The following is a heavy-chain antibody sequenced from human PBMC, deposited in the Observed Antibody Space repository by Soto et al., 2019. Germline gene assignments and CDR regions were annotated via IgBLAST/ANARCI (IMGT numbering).Heavy chain of an antibody. D-gene: IGHD3-22*01. V-gene: IGHV1-69*06. CDR2: NIPIFGTA. J-gene: IGHJ2*01. CDR1: GGTFSSYA. CDR3: ASVYYDSSGYYWYFDL. Sequence: QVQLVQSGAELKKPGSSVKVSCKASGGTFSSYAISWVRQAPGQGLEWMGGNIPIFGTANYAQKFQGRVTITADKSTSTAYMELSSLRSEDTAVYYCASVYYDSSGYYWYFDLWGRGTLVTVSS.